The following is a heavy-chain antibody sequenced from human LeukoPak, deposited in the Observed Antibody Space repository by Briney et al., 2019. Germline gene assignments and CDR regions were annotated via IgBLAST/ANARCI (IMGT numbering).Heavy chain of an antibody. V-gene: IGHV1-18*01. CDR2: ISAYNGNT. D-gene: IGHD3-22*01. CDR3: ARGEYYDSSGYYPYDY. Sequence: GASVKVSCKASGYTFTSYGISWVRQAPGQGLEWMGWISAYNGNTNYAQKLQGRVTMTTDTSTSTAYMGLRSLRSDDTAVYYCARGEYYDSSGYYPYDYWGQGTLVTVSS. J-gene: IGHJ4*02. CDR1: GYTFTSYG.